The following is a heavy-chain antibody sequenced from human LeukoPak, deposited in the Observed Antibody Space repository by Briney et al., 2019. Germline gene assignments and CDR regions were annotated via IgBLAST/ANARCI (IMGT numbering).Heavy chain of an antibody. V-gene: IGHV4-61*02. CDR2: IYTSGTT. D-gene: IGHD3-16*02. J-gene: IGHJ4*02. Sequence: SETLSLTCTVSGGSIGIGTYYWTWIRQPAGKGLEYIGRIYTSGTTNYTPSIKSRVTISVDTSKNQFSLKLSSVTAADTAVYYCARRGYAYDYVWESYRQPFDYWGQGTLVTVSS. CDR3: ARRGYAYDYVWESYRQPFDY. CDR1: GGSIGIGTYY.